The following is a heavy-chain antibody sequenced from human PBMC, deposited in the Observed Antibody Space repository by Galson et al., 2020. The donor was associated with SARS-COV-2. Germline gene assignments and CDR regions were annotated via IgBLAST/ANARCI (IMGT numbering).Heavy chain of an antibody. D-gene: IGHD2-8*01. CDR3: AGHLDGAYNLTPFDM. CDR2: IYANGGT. J-gene: IGHJ3*02. CDR1: GGSISSGSYY. V-gene: IGHV4-61*02. Sequence: SETLSLTCTVSGGSISSGSYYWSWIRQPAGKGLEWIGRIYANGGTYYNPSLKSRVTMYVDTSKKQISLKLTSVTAADTAVYYCAGHLDGAYNLTPFDMWGLGTVVTVSS.